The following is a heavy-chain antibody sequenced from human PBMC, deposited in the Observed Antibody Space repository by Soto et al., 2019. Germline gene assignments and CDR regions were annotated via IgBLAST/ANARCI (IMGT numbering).Heavy chain of an antibody. CDR2: RNAGNGNT. CDR3: ARDGSGIAVAGTAIHYYYGMDL. J-gene: IGHJ6*02. D-gene: IGHD6-19*01. CDR1: VCTFTRYA. Sequence: SEKVSCKAWVCTFTRYAIHWVRQAPGQSLEWIGWRNAGNGNTKYSQKFQGRVSITRDRSASTAYMEVSRVRSEDTPVYYCARDGSGIAVAGTAIHYYYGMDLWGQGTTVT. V-gene: IGHV1-3*01.